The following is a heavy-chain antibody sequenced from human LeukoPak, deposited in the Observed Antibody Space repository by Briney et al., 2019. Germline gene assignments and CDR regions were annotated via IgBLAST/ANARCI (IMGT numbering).Heavy chain of an antibody. D-gene: IGHD3-3*01. V-gene: IGHV4-30-4*07. CDR1: GGSISSGGYS. Sequence: SETLSLTCAVSGGSISSGGYSWSWIRQPPGKGLEWIGYIYYSGSTYYNPSLKSRVTISVDTSKNQFSLKLSSVTAADTAVYYCARVYGAGYDFRGAFDIWGQGTMVTVSS. J-gene: IGHJ3*02. CDR3: ARVYGAGYDFRGAFDI. CDR2: IYYSGST.